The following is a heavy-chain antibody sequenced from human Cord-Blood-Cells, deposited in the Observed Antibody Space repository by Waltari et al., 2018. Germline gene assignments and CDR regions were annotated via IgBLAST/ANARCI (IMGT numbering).Heavy chain of an antibody. CDR2: IIPILGIA. V-gene: IGHV1-69*09. Sequence: QVQLVQSGAEVKKPGSSVKVSCKASGGTFSSYAISRVRQAPGQGLEWMGRIIPILGIANYAQKFQGRVTITADKSTSTAYMELSSLRSEDTAVYYCARGARIAAAGDYWGQGTLVTVSS. CDR3: ARGARIAAAGDY. CDR1: GGTFSSYA. J-gene: IGHJ4*02. D-gene: IGHD6-13*01.